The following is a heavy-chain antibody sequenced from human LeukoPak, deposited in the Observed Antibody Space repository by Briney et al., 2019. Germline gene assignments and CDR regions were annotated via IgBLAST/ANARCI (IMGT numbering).Heavy chain of an antibody. Sequence: SETLSLTCTVSGGSIGSYYWSWIRQPPGKGLEWIGYIYYSGSTNYNPSLKSRVTISVDTSKNQFSLKLSSVTAADTAVYYCARAVDTAMADWGQGTLVTVSS. CDR3: ARAVDTAMAD. J-gene: IGHJ4*02. D-gene: IGHD5-18*01. V-gene: IGHV4-59*01. CDR2: IYYSGST. CDR1: GGSIGSYY.